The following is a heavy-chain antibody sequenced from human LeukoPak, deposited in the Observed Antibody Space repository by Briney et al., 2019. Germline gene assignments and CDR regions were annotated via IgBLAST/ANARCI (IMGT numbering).Heavy chain of an antibody. CDR1: GGSFSGYY. CDR2: INHSGST. Sequence: SETLSLTCAVYGGSFSGYYWSWIRQPPGKGLEWIGEINHSGSTNYNPSLKSRVTISVDTSKNQFSLKLSSVTAADTAVYYCAGRHRNSYYDSSGYSYWGQGTLVTVSS. D-gene: IGHD3-22*01. CDR3: AGRHRNSYYDSSGYSY. J-gene: IGHJ4*02. V-gene: IGHV4-34*01.